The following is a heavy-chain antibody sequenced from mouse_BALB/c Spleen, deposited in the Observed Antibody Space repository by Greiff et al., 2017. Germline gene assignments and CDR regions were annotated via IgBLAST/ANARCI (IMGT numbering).Heavy chain of an antibody. CDR1: GFSLTSYG. V-gene: IGHV2-9*02. J-gene: IGHJ2*01. CDR2: IWAGGST. CDR3: ARDRTMINAYYFDY. Sequence: VMLVESGPGLVAPSQSLSITCTVSGFSLTSYGVHWVRQPPGKGLEWLGVIWAGGSTNYNSALMSRLSISKDNSKSQVFLKMNSLQTDDTAVYYCARDRTMINAYYFDYWGQGTTLTVSS. D-gene: IGHD2-4*01.